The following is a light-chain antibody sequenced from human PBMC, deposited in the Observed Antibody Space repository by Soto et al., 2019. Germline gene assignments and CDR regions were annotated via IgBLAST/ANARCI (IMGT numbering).Light chain of an antibody. Sequence: EIVLPPSPGTLSFSPGSRSHLSGIAIQSVSSSRLAWYQHKPGQAPRLLIYAASSRATGSPDRFSGGGSGTDFTLTISSPQSEDFAVYYCQQYNNWPPTFGQGTQLEIK. CDR1: QSVSSSR. J-gene: IGKJ5*01. CDR3: QQYNNWPPT. V-gene: IGKV3-20*01. CDR2: AAS.